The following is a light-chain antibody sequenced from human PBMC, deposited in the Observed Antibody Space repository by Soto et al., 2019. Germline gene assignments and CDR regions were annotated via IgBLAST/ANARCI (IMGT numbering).Light chain of an antibody. CDR3: QQYYSYPHT. V-gene: IGKV1-8*01. J-gene: IGKJ2*01. CDR1: QGISSY. CDR2: AAS. Sequence: AIRMTQSPSSLSASTGDRVTITCRASQGISSYLAWYQQKPGKAPKLLIYAASTLQSGVPSRFSGSGSWTDFTLTITSLQSEDFATYYCQQYYSYPHTFGQGTKLDIK.